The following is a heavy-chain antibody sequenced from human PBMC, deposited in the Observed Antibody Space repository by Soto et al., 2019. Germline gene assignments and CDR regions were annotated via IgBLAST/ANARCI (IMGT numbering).Heavy chain of an antibody. Sequence: QVQLQESGPGLVKPSGTLSLTCTVSGGSMTSSNWLNWVRQSPRKWLEWIGEAHHSGRTNYNPSLKSRVTISVDKSKNHFSLKLSSVTAAGTAVYYCARSEATSLDYWGQGTLVTVAS. V-gene: IGHV4-4*02. CDR1: GGSMTSSNW. D-gene: IGHD5-12*01. CDR3: ARSEATSLDY. J-gene: IGHJ4*02. CDR2: AHHSGRT.